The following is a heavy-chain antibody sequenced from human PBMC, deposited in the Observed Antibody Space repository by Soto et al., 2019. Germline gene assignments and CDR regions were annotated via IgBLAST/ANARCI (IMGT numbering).Heavy chain of an antibody. Sequence: ASVKVSCKASGYTFTSYGISWVRQAPGQGLEWMGWISAYNGNTNYAQKLQGRVTMTTDTSTSTAYMELRSLRSDDTAVYYCARDGLSGFRQWLADYAFDIWGQGTMVTFSS. V-gene: IGHV1-18*01. J-gene: IGHJ3*02. D-gene: IGHD6-19*01. CDR1: GYTFTSYG. CDR2: ISAYNGNT. CDR3: ARDGLSGFRQWLADYAFDI.